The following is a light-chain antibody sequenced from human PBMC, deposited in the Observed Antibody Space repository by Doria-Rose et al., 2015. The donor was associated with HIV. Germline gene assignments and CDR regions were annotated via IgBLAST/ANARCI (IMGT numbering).Light chain of an antibody. Sequence: DIQVTQSPTTLSASVGDRVTITCRASQSAGDWLAWYQQKAGKAPKLLIYKASTLDSGVPSRFSGSGSGTHFTLTISSLQPDDFAIYYCQHYNSFSRTFGQGTKVEI. CDR1: QSAGDW. V-gene: IGKV1-5*03. CDR2: KAS. CDR3: QHYNSFSRT. J-gene: IGKJ1*01.